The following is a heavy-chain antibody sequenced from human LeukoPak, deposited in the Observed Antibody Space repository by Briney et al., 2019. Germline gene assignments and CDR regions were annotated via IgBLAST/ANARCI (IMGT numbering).Heavy chain of an antibody. CDR2: IVVGSGNT. Sequence: SVNLSSTASVFTFTISAMQWVRQTRGQRLEWIGWIVVGSGNTNYGQESQARVTITRDTSTSTASMELSSLRSEDTAVYYCAADVIVGATKDFDYWGQGTLVTVSS. J-gene: IGHJ4*01. CDR1: VFTFTISA. CDR3: AADVIVGATKDFDY. D-gene: IGHD1-26*01. V-gene: IGHV1-58*02.